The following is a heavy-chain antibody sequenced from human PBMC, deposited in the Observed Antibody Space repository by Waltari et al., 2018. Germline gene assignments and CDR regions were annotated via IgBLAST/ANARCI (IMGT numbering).Heavy chain of an antibody. V-gene: IGHV4-59*01. CDR1: GASISSYY. Sequence: QVQLQEPGPGLVKPSETLSLTCTDAGASISSYYSSWIRQPPGKGLEWIGYSYDSGSTNYNPSLKSRVTISVDTSKNQFSLKLSSVTAADTAVYYCAREVVVNQYPAHAFDSWGQGTMVTVSS. CDR2: SYDSGST. CDR3: AREVVVNQYPAHAFDS. J-gene: IGHJ3*02. D-gene: IGHD3-22*01.